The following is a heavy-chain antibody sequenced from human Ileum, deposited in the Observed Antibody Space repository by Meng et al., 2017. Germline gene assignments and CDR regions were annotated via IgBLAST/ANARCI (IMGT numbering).Heavy chain of an antibody. CDR1: GGSISIGDYY. D-gene: IGHD2-15*01. CDR2: IYYSGST. Sequence: QVQLQESGPGLLKSSQNLSLTCTVSGGSISIGDYYWSWVRQPPGKGLEWIGYIYYSGSTYYNPSLKSRAIMSVDTSKNHFSLKLSSVTAADTAVYYCARDRGGSYYFDYWGQGTLVTVSS. CDR3: ARDRGGSYYFDY. V-gene: IGHV4-30-4*01. J-gene: IGHJ4*02.